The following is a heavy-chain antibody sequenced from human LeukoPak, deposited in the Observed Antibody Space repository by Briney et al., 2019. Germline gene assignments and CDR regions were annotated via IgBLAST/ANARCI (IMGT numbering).Heavy chain of an antibody. CDR1: GYTFTGYY. CDR2: INPNSGGT. CDR3: ARTHIVVVPAAMDY. V-gene: IGHV1-2*02. J-gene: IGHJ4*02. D-gene: IGHD2-2*01. Sequence: GASVNVSCTASGYTFTGYYMHWVRQAPGQGLEWMGWINPNSGGTNYAQKFQGRVTMTRDTSISTAYMELSRLRSDDTAVYYCARTHIVVVPAAMDYWGQGTLVTVSS.